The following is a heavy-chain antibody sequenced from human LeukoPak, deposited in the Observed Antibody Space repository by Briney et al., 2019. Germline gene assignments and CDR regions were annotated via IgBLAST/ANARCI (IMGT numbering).Heavy chain of an antibody. D-gene: IGHD3-16*01. CDR1: GFTFTGYA. CDR2: ISYAASSE. V-gene: IGHV3-30*04. J-gene: IGHJ4*02. Sequence: GSLRLSCAASGFTFTGYAMHWVRQAPGKGLEWVAVISYAASSEYYADSVKGRFTISRDNSKNTLYLQMSSLRAEDTAVYYCATDYGKDPLYFDYWGQGTLVTVSS. CDR3: ATDYGKDPLYFDY.